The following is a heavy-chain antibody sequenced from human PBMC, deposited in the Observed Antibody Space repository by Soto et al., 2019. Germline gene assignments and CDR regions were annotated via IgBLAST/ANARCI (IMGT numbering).Heavy chain of an antibody. D-gene: IGHD5-18*01. CDR2: IIPILGIA. Sequence: SVKVSCKASGGTFSSYTISWVRQAPGQGLEWMGRIIPILGIANYAQKFQGRVTITADKSTSTADMELSSLRSEDTAVYYCARVVDTAMIYNWLDPWGQGTLVTVSS. CDR3: ARVVDTAMIYNWLDP. CDR1: GGTFSSYT. V-gene: IGHV1-69*02. J-gene: IGHJ5*02.